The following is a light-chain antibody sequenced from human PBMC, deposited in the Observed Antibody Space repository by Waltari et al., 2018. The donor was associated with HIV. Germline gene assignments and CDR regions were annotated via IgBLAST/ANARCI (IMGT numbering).Light chain of an antibody. Sequence: CTGTSSDVGGSKYVSWYQQHPGKAPKLMIYEVNKRPSGVPDRFSGSKSANTASLTVSGLQADDEADYYCNSYAGSNNWVFGGGTKLTVL. V-gene: IGLV2-8*01. CDR2: EVN. CDR1: SSDVGGSKY. J-gene: IGLJ3*02. CDR3: NSYAGSNNWV.